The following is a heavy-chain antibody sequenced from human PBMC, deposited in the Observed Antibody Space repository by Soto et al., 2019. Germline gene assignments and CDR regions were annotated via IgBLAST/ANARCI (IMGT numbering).Heavy chain of an antibody. CDR2: IYWDDDK. V-gene: IGHV2-5*02. D-gene: IGHD6-13*01. J-gene: IGHJ4*02. CDR1: GFSLSTSGVG. CDR3: AHRSMRQQLVLFDY. Sequence: QITLKESGPTLVKPTQTLTLTCTFSGFSLSTSGVGVGWIRQPPGKALEWLALIYWDDDKRYSPSLKSRLTITKDTSKNQVVLTMTNMDPVDTSTYYCAHRSMRQQLVLFDYWGQGTLVTVSS.